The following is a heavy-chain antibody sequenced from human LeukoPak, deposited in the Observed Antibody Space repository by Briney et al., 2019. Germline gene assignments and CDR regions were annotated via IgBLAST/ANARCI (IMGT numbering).Heavy chain of an antibody. D-gene: IGHD3-3*01. CDR1: GYTFTGYY. V-gene: IGHV1-2*02. Sequence: ASVKVSCKASGYTFTGYYMHWVRQAPGQGLEWMGWINPNSGGTNYAQKFQGRVTMTRDTSISTAYMELSRLRSDDTAVYYCARDFLNDFWGGYSEFDPWGQGTLVTVSS. CDR2: INPNSGGT. J-gene: IGHJ5*02. CDR3: ARDFLNDFWGGYSEFDP.